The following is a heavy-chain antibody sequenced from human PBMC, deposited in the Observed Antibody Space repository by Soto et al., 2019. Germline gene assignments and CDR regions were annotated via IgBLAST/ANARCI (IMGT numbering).Heavy chain of an antibody. D-gene: IGHD6-19*01. J-gene: IGHJ4*02. CDR1: GYKFTSYY. CDR3: AKGTRWIAVAGTFFDY. V-gene: IGHV1-46*03. CDR2: INPSGGST. Sequence: GASEKVSCKASGYKFTSYYMHWVRQVPGQGLEWMGIINPSGGSTSYAQKFQCRVTMTIATSTSTVYMELSSLRSEDTAVYYCAKGTRWIAVAGTFFDYWGQGTLVTVSS.